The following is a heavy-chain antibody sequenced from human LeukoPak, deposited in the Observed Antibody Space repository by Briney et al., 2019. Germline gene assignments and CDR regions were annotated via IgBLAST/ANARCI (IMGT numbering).Heavy chain of an antibody. J-gene: IGHJ4*02. CDR1: GYSFPNYW. CDR2: VYPATSDT. CDR3: ARPKTLGGSNYEFEF. V-gene: IGHV5-51*01. Sequence: GESLKISCKGSGYSFPNYWIGWVRQMPGKGLEWIGIVYPATSDTTYSPSFQGQVTISADKSSSTAYLQRSSLKASDTAIYYCARPKTLGGSNYEFEFWGQGTLVTVSS. D-gene: IGHD5-18*01.